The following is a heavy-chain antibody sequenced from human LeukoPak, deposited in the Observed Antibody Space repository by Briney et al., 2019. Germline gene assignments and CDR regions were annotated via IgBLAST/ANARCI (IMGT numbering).Heavy chain of an antibody. CDR3: AGPTGYYYDSSGYLGY. Sequence: ASVKVSCKASGYTFTGYYMHWVRQAPGQGLEWMGWINPNSGGTNYAQKFQGRVTMTRDTSISTAYMELSRLRSDDTAVYYCAGPTGYYYDSSGYLGYWGQGTLVTVSS. V-gene: IGHV1-2*02. D-gene: IGHD3-22*01. J-gene: IGHJ4*02. CDR2: INPNSGGT. CDR1: GYTFTGYY.